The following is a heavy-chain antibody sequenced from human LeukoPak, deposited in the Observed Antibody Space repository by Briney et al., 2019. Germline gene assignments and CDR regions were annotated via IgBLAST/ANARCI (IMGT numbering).Heavy chain of an antibody. CDR1: GSRSTSYG. V-gene: IGHV1-18*01. CDR2: INRYNGKT. Sequence: ASVKVSCKISGSRSTSYGINWVRQAPGQGLEWMGWINRYNGKTNYGQKFQGRVTMTTDTSTSTTYMELRSLRSDDTAVYYCARDLGVTTKDPFEYWGQGNLVTVPS. J-gene: IGHJ4*02. D-gene: IGHD4-11*01. CDR3: ARDLGVTTKDPFEY.